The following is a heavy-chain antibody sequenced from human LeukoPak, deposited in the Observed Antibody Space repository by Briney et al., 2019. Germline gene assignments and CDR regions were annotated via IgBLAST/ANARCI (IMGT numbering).Heavy chain of an antibody. CDR3: ARVGRNVVVPAADAFDI. V-gene: IGHV3-30*02. Sequence: GGSLRLSCAASGFTFSSYGMHWVRQAPGKGLEWVAFIRYDGSNKYYADSVKGRFTISRDNSKNTLYLQMNSLRAEDTAVYYCARVGRNVVVPAADAFDIWGQGTMVTVSS. D-gene: IGHD2-2*01. CDR1: GFTFSSYG. CDR2: IRYDGSNK. J-gene: IGHJ3*02.